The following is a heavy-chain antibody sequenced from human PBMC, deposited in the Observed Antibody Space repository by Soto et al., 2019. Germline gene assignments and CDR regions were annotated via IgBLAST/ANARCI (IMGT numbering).Heavy chain of an antibody. CDR1: GYTFTGYY. V-gene: IGHV1-2*04. D-gene: IGHD2-15*01. CDR2: INPNSGGT. CDR3: ARGDCSGGSCYSSSAFDI. J-gene: IGHJ3*02. Sequence: ASVKVSCKASGYTFTGYYMHWVRQAPGQGLEWMGWINPNSGGTNYAQKFQGWVTMTRDTSISTAYMEVSRLRSDDTAVYYCARGDCSGGSCYSSSAFDIWGQGTMVTVSS.